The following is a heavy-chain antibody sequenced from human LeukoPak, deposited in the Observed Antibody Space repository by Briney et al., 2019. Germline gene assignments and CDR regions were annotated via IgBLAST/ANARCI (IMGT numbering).Heavy chain of an antibody. CDR3: ARDTSQQWLVPDY. J-gene: IGHJ4*02. V-gene: IGHV3-30-3*01. CDR1: GFTFSSYA. D-gene: IGHD6-19*01. Sequence: GGSLRLSCAASGFTFSSYAMHWVRQAPGKGLEWVAVISYDGSNKYYADSVKGRFTISRDNSKNTLYLQMNSLRAEDTAVYYCARDTSQQWLVPDYWGQGTLVTVSS. CDR2: ISYDGSNK.